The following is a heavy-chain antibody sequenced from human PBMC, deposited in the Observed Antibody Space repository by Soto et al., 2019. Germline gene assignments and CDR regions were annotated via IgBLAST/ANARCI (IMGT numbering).Heavy chain of an antibody. CDR3: ARGRAYDFWSGMYYYYYYMDV. V-gene: IGHV4-34*01. CDR1: GGSFSGYY. D-gene: IGHD3-3*01. J-gene: IGHJ6*03. CDR2: INHSGST. Sequence: PSETLSLTCAVYGGSFSGYYWSWIRQPPGKGLEWIGEINHSGSTNYNPSLKSRVTISVDTSKNQFSLKLSSVTAADTAVYYCARGRAYDFWSGMYYYYYYMDVWGKGTTVTVSS.